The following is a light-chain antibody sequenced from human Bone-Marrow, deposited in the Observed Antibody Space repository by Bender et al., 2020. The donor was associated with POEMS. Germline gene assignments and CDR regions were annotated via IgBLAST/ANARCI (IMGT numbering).Light chain of an antibody. CDR3: SSFTGINNPVV. CDR2: DVS. J-gene: IGLJ2*01. V-gene: IGLV2-14*03. Sequence: QSALTQPASVSGSPGQSITISCTGTNTDTSYYKYVVWYQQHPGTAPKVIIYDVSNRPSGVSNRFSGSKSGSTASLTVSGLQAEDEADYYCSSFTGINNPVVFGGGTKLTVL. CDR1: NTDTSYYKY.